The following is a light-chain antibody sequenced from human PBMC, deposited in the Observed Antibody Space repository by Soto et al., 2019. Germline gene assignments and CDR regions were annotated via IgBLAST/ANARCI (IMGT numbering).Light chain of an antibody. CDR1: QSISNH. CDR3: QQSYSSPPT. CDR2: AAS. V-gene: IGKV1-39*01. Sequence: DIQMNQSPSPVSASVEDRVIITCRASQSISNHLNWYQQKPGKAPKLLIFAASSLQSGVPSRFSGSRSGPDFTLTISSLQPEDFATYYCQQSYSSPPTFGQGTKVDIK. J-gene: IGKJ1*01.